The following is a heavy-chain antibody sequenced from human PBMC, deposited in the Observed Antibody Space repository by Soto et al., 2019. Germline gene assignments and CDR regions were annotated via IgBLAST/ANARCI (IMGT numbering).Heavy chain of an antibody. CDR3: AITGAGYYIV. J-gene: IGHJ4*02. D-gene: IGHD3-3*01. CDR1: GFTVSSNY. CDR2: ILSADNT. Sequence: GGSLRLSCAASGFTVSSNYLSWVRQAPGKGLEWVSVILSADNTHYADSVKGRFTISRDNSKNTVFLQMNSLRAGDTAVYYCAITGAGYYIVWGQGTPVTVSS. V-gene: IGHV3-53*01.